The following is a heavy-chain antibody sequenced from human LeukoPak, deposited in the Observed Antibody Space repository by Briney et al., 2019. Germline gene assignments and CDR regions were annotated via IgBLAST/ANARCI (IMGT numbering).Heavy chain of an antibody. CDR1: GGSISSSSYY. J-gene: IGHJ4*02. Sequence: KPSETLSLTCTVSGGSISSSSYYWGWIRQPPGKGLEWIGSIYYSGSTYYNPSLKSRVTISVDTSKNQFSLKLNSVTAADTAVYYCATTFPATAAVEYWGQGTLVTVSS. D-gene: IGHD6-13*01. CDR3: ATTFPATAAVEY. CDR2: IYYSGST. V-gene: IGHV4-39*01.